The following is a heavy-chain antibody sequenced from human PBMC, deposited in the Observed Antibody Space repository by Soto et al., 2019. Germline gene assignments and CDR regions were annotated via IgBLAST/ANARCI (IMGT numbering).Heavy chain of an antibody. CDR3: ARDPLWGTAMVLWYFDL. CDR1: GFTFNNYA. D-gene: IGHD5-18*01. Sequence: QVQLVESGGGVVQPGRSLRLSCAVSGFTFNNYAMHWVRQAPGKGLEWVALISYDGSNKYYADSVKGRFTISRDNSKNTLYLQMNSLRAEDTAVYYCARDPLWGTAMVLWYFDLWGRGTLVTVSS. J-gene: IGHJ2*01. CDR2: ISYDGSNK. V-gene: IGHV3-30-3*01.